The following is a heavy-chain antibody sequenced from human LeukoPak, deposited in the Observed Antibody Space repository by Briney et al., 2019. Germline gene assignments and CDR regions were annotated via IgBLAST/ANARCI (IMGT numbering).Heavy chain of an antibody. D-gene: IGHD5-12*01. CDR3: ASYSGYDFFVEY. CDR2: IYPSGNT. CDR1: GGSFSSYF. J-gene: IGHJ4*02. Sequence: SETLSLTCSVSGGSFSSYFWSWVRQPAGKGLEWIGRIYPSGNTNYNPSLKSRITKSVDTSKNQFSLKLSSVTAADTAVYYCASYSGYDFFVEYWGQGTLVTVSS. V-gene: IGHV4-4*07.